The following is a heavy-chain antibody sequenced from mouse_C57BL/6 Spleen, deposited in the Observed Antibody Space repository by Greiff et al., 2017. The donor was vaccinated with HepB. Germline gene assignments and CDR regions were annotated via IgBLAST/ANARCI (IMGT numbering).Heavy chain of an antibody. CDR3: ARDYYGSSFGFAY. Sequence: VQLQQSGAELARPGASVKLSCKASGYTFTSYGISWVKQRTGQGLEWIGEIYPRSGNTYYNEKFKGKATLTADKSSSTAYMELRSLTSEDSAVYVCARDYYGSSFGFAYWGQGTLVTVSA. J-gene: IGHJ3*01. D-gene: IGHD1-1*01. CDR1: GYTFTSYG. V-gene: IGHV1-81*01. CDR2: IYPRSGNT.